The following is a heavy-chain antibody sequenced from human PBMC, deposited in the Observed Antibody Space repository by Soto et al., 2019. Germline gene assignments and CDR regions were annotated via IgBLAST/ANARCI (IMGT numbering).Heavy chain of an antibody. V-gene: IGHV1-69*13. CDR3: ARDCTGGGCFCIY. CDR1: GDTFSTYT. Sequence: GASVKVSCKASGDTFSTYTITWMRQAPGQGLEWMGGIIPRSATSKYAQKFQGRVTITADESTSTVYMELSTLRPDDTAVYYCARDCTGGGCFCIYWGQGTLVTVSA. J-gene: IGHJ4*02. D-gene: IGHD2-15*01. CDR2: IIPRSATS.